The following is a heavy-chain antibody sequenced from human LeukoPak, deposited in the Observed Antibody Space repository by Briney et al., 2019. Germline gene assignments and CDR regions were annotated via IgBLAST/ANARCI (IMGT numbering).Heavy chain of an antibody. CDR1: GFTFSTYS. J-gene: IGHJ4*02. Sequence: GGSLRLSCAASGFTFSTYSMKWVRQAPGKGLEWVSYISDSGAMYYADSVRGRFTISRENAQNSLFLQMNSLRAEDTAVYYCARDPASGGFDSWGQGILVTVSS. V-gene: IGHV3-48*01. CDR3: ARDPASGGFDS. D-gene: IGHD2-15*01. CDR2: ISDSGAM.